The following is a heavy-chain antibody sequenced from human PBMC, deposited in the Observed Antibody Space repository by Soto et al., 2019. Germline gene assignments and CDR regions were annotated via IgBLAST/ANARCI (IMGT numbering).Heavy chain of an antibody. CDR2: IYSGGST. CDR3: ASNYYDSSGYYYYYYGMDV. J-gene: IGHJ6*02. Sequence: PGGSLRLSCAASGFTVSSNYMSWVRQAQGKGLEWVSVIYSGGSTYYADSVKGRFTISRDNSKNTLYLQMNSLRAEDTAVYYCASNYYDSSGYYYYYYGMDVWGQGTTVTVSS. V-gene: IGHV3-66*01. D-gene: IGHD3-22*01. CDR1: GFTVSSNY.